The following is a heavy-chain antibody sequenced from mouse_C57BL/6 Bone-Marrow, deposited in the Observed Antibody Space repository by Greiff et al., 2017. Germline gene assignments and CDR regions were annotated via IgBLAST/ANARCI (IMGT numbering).Heavy chain of an antibody. CDR3: ASPYYSNIYAMDY. CDR2: ISSCSSTI. CDR1: GFTFSDYG. V-gene: IGHV5-17*01. Sequence: DVKLVESGGGLVKPGGSLKLSCAASGFTFSDYGMHWVRQAPEKGLEWVAYISSCSSTIYYADTVKGRFTISRDNAKNTLFLQMTSLRSEDTAMYYCASPYYSNIYAMDYWGQGTSVTVSS. D-gene: IGHD2-5*01. J-gene: IGHJ4*01.